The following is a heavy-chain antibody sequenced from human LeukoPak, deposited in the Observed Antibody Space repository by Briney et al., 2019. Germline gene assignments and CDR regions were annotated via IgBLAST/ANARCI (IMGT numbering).Heavy chain of an antibody. J-gene: IGHJ4*02. V-gene: IGHV5-51*01. Sequence: GESLKISCKGSGYSFTSYWIGWVRQRPGKGLEWMGIIYPGDSDTRYSPSFQGQVTISADKSISTAYLQWSSLKASDTAMYYCARLRGVAAAGPPTPAESDYWGQGTLVTVSS. CDR1: GYSFTSYW. CDR2: IYPGDSDT. D-gene: IGHD6-13*01. CDR3: ARLRGVAAAGPPTPAESDY.